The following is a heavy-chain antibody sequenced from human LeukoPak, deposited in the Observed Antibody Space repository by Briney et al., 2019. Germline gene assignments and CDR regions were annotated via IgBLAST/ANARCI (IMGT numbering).Heavy chain of an antibody. Sequence: PGGSLRLSCAASRFTFSDYAMSWVRQAPGKGPEWVSSIGGPGSDTYYADSVKGRFTVSRDNSKNTLYLQMSDLRAEDTAVYYCAKDAIPRNSIWDYFDYWGQGALVTVSS. D-gene: IGHD1-7*01. CDR1: RFTFSDYA. CDR3: AKDAIPRNSIWDYFDY. V-gene: IGHV3-23*01. CDR2: IGGPGSDT. J-gene: IGHJ4*02.